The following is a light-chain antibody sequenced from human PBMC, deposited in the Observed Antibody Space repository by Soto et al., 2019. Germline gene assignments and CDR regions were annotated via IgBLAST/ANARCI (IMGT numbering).Light chain of an antibody. V-gene: IGKV3-11*01. CDR3: LQGSSWPQT. CDR2: DAS. CDR1: QSVSSY. Sequence: EIVLTQSPATLSLSPGERATLSCRASQSVSSYLAWYQQKPGQAPRLLIYDASNWATGIPARFSGRGSGTDFTLTISSLDPEDFAVYFCLQGSSWPQTFGQGTKVEVK. J-gene: IGKJ1*01.